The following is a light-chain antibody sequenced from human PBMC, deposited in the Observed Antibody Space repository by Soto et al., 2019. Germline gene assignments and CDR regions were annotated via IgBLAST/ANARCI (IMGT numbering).Light chain of an antibody. Sequence: EIVMTQSPATLSVSPGEGATLSCRASQSVSSKLAWYQQKPGQAPRLIIYDASVRATGIPARFSGSGSGTEFTLTISSLQSEDFAVYYCHQYDDGPYTFGQGTKVDIK. CDR3: HQYDDGPYT. V-gene: IGKV3D-15*01. CDR1: QSVSSK. J-gene: IGKJ2*01. CDR2: DAS.